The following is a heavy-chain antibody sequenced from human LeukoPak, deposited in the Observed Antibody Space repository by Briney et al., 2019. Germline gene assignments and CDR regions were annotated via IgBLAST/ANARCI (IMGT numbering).Heavy chain of an antibody. CDR3: AKINGDSFYFYYGMDV. CDR2: IWYDGNNK. Sequence: PGRSLRLSCAVSGFTFSSYDLHWVRQAPGKGLEWVAVIWYDGNNKYYADSVKGRFTISRDNSKNTLYLQMNSLRAEDTAVYYCAKINGDSFYFYYGMDVWGQGTTVTVSS. V-gene: IGHV3-33*06. D-gene: IGHD4-17*01. J-gene: IGHJ6*02. CDR1: GFTFSSYD.